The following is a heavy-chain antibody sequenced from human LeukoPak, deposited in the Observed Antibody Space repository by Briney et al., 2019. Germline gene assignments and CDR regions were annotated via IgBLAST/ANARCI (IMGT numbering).Heavy chain of an antibody. D-gene: IGHD2-2*01. CDR1: GFTFSSYE. CDR2: ISSSGSTK. Sequence: GGSLRLFCAASGFTFSSYEMNWVRQAPGKGLEWVSSISSSGSTKYYADSVKGRFTFSRDNAKNSLYLQMNSLRADDTAVYYCARGRAADQLLWYFDYWGQGTLVTVSS. CDR3: ARGRAADQLLWYFDY. V-gene: IGHV3-48*03. J-gene: IGHJ4*02.